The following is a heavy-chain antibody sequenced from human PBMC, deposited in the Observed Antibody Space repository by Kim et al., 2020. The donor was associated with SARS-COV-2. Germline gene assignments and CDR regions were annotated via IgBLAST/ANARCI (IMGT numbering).Heavy chain of an antibody. Sequence: GGSLRLSCAASGFTFSSYAMHWVRQAPGKGLEWVAVISYDGSNKYYADSVKGRFTISRDNSKNTLYLQMNSLRAEDTAVYYCARLGTWIQLWDFDYWGQGTLVTVSS. D-gene: IGHD5-18*01. V-gene: IGHV3-30-3*01. CDR1: GFTFSSYA. CDR3: ARLGTWIQLWDFDY. J-gene: IGHJ4*02. CDR2: ISYDGSNK.